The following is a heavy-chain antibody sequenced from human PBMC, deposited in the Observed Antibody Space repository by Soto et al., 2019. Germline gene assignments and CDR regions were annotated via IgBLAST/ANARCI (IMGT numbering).Heavy chain of an antibody. J-gene: IGHJ6*02. CDR3: ARSQGSSTSLEIYYYYYGMDV. CDR1: GGTFSSYA. D-gene: IGHD2-2*01. CDR2: IIPISGTA. V-gene: IGHV1-69*01. Sequence: QVQLVQSGAEVQKPGSSVKVSCKASGGTFSSYAISWVRQAPGQGLEWMGGIIPISGTANYAQKFQGRVTITADESTSTVYMGLSSLRSEDTAVYFCARSQGSSTSLEIYYYYYGMDVWGQGTTVTVSS.